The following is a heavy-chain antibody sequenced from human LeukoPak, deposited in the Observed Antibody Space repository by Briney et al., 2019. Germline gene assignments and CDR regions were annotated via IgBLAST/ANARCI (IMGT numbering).Heavy chain of an antibody. V-gene: IGHV3-48*03. CDR3: ARGGRGWGSRADY. J-gene: IGHJ4*02. D-gene: IGHD7-27*01. CDR1: GFTFSSYE. Sequence: PGGSLRLSCAASGFTFSSYEMNWVRQAPGKGLEWVSNISSSGSTIYYADSVKGRFTISRDNAKNSLYLQMNSLRAEDTAVYYCARGGRGWGSRADYWGQGTLVTVSS. CDR2: ISSSGSTI.